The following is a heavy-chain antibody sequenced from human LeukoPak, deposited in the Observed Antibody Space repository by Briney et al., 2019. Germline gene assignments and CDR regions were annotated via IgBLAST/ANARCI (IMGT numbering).Heavy chain of an antibody. V-gene: IGHV1-8*01. Sequence: ASVKVSCKASGYTFTSYDINWVRQATGQGLEWMGWMNPNSGNTGYAQKFQGRVTMTRNTSISTAYMELSSLRSEDTAVYYCAKGVKGQIRITMVRGVIYYFDYWGQGTLVTVSS. CDR2: MNPNSGNT. D-gene: IGHD3-10*01. CDR1: GYTFTSYD. J-gene: IGHJ4*02. CDR3: AKGVKGQIRITMVRGVIYYFDY.